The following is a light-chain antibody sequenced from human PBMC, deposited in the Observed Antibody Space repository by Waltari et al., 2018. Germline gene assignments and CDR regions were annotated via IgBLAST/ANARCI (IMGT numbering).Light chain of an antibody. CDR1: QTVINY. CDR2: FAS. CDR3: QQTYTSPHT. V-gene: IGKV1-39*01. J-gene: IGKJ2*01. Sequence: DIQMTQSPSSLSASVGDSATIPCRASQTVINYFPWYQHKPGKAPKILIYFASTLQSGVPSRFSGSGHGTDFTLTISSLQPEDFATYYCQQTYTSPHTFGQGTKVEI.